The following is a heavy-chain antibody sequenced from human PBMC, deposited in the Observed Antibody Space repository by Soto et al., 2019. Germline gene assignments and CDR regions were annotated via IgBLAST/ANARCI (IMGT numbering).Heavy chain of an antibody. CDR1: GYTFTSYY. J-gene: IGHJ6*02. CDR3: ARGDYDFWSGSPQGMDV. V-gene: IGHV1-46*01. Sequence: GASVKVSCKASGYTFTSYYMHWVRQAPGQGLEWMGIINPSGGSTSYAQKFQGRVTMTRDTSTSTVYMELSILRSEDTAVYYCARGDYDFWSGSPQGMDVWGQGTTVTVSS. D-gene: IGHD3-3*01. CDR2: INPSGGST.